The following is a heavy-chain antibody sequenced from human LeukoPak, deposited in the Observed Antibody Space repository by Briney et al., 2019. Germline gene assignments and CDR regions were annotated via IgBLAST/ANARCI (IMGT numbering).Heavy chain of an antibody. CDR2: ISSSGSTI. CDR1: GFTFSSYE. V-gene: IGHV3-48*03. J-gene: IGHJ4*02. CDR3: ARDTGDGSFDY. D-gene: IGHD5-24*01. Sequence: QPGGSLRLSCAASGFTFSSYEMNWVRQAPGKGLEWVSYISSSGSTIYYADSVKGRFTISRDNAKNSLYLQMNSLRAEDTAVYYCARDTGDGSFDYWGQGTLVTVSS.